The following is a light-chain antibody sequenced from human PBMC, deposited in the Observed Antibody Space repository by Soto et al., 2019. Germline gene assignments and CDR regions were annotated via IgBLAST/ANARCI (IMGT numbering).Light chain of an antibody. J-gene: IGKJ1*01. CDR2: GAS. Sequence: EIVFTQSPATLSVSPGERVTLSCRASQSVSSRLAWYRQKPGQSPRLLIYGASTRATGIPARFSGSGSGTEFTLTISSLQPDDFATDYCQQYDTYSTFGQGTKVDIK. CDR1: QSVSSR. CDR3: QQYDTYST. V-gene: IGKV3-15*01.